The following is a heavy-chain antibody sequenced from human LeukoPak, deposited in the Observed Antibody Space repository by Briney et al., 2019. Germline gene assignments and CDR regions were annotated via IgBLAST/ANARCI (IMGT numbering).Heavy chain of an antibody. V-gene: IGHV3-30*03. D-gene: IGHD3-3*01. CDR3: TRYESSRFDP. CDR2: IAYDGSRK. Sequence: PGGSLRLSCAGSGFTFSGYGMHWVRQAPGKGLEWVTGIAYDGSRKHYADSVKGRFTISRDNSRNTMDLQMNTLRVEDTAVYHCTRYESSRFDPWGQGTLVIVSS. J-gene: IGHJ5*02. CDR1: GFTFSGYG.